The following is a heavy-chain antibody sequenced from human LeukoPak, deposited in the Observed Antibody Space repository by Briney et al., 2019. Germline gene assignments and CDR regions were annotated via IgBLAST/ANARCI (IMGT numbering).Heavy chain of an antibody. CDR2: IHHSGST. J-gene: IGHJ5*02. Sequence: SETLSLTCAVYGGSFSGYYWGWIRQPPGKGLEWIGSIHHSGSTYYNPSLKSRVTMSVDTSKNQLSLKLSSVTAADTAMYYCARHDWFAPWGQGTLVTVSS. CDR3: ARHDWFAP. CDR1: GGSFSGYY. V-gene: IGHV4-38-2*01.